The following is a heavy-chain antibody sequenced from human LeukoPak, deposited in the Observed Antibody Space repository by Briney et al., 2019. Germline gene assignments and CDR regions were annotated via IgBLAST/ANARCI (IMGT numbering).Heavy chain of an antibody. CDR3: ARVPYCSSTSCYLRYGMDV. J-gene: IGHJ6*02. Sequence: ASVKVSCKASGYTFTSYGISWVRQAPGQGLEWMGWINPNSGGTNYAQKFQGRVTMTRDTSISTAYMELSRLRSDDTAVYYCARVPYCSSTSCYLRYGMDVWGQGTTVTVSS. CDR2: INPNSGGT. V-gene: IGHV1-2*02. D-gene: IGHD2-2*01. CDR1: GYTFTSYG.